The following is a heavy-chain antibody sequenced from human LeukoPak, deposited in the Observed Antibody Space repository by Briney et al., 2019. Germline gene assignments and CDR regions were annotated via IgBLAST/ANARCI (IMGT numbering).Heavy chain of an antibody. D-gene: IGHD3-22*01. V-gene: IGHV3-30-3*01. CDR1: GFTFSSYS. CDR2: ISYDGSNK. CDR3: ARGSTGTPYYYDSSGYGNDAFDI. Sequence: GGSLRLSCAASGFTFSSYSMHWVRQAPGKGLEWVAVISYDGSNKYYADSVKGRFTISRDNSKNTLYLQMNSLSAEDTAVYYCARGSTGTPYYYDSSGYGNDAFDIRGQGTMVTVSS. J-gene: IGHJ3*02.